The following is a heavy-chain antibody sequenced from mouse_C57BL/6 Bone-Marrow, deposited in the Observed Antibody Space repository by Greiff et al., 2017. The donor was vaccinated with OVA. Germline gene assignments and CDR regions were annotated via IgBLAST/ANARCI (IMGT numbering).Heavy chain of an antibody. CDR3: ARTFYYYYARGYFDD. CDR2: IDPANGNT. V-gene: IGHV14-3*01. Sequence: VQLQQSVAELVRPGASVKLSCTASGFNFTNTYMHWVKQRPEQGLEWIGRIDPANGNTKYAPKFQGKATMTADTSSNTAYLQLSSLTSEDTAIDYCARTFYYYYARGYFDDWGTGTTVTVSA. CDR1: GFNFTNTY. J-gene: IGHJ1*03. D-gene: IGHD2-4*01.